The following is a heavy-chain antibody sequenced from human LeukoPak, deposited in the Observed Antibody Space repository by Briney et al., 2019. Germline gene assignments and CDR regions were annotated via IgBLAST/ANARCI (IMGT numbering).Heavy chain of an antibody. V-gene: IGHV4-34*01. J-gene: IGHJ1*01. CDR1: GGSFSGYY. D-gene: IGHD2-15*01. CDR3: ARGAIVVAQRSPNRAEYFQH. Sequence: SETLSLTCAVYGGSFSGYYWSWIRQPPGKGLEWIGEINHSGSTNYNPSLKSRVTISVDTSKNQFPLKLSSVTAADTAVYYCARGAIVVAQRSPNRAEYFQHWGQGTLVTVSS. CDR2: INHSGST.